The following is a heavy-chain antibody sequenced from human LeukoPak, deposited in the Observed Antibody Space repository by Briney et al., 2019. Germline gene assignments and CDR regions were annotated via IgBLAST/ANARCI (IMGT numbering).Heavy chain of an antibody. CDR3: AKDKRWLQSGDNWFDP. Sequence: GGSLRLSCAASGFTFSSYAMHWVRQAPGKGLEWVAVISYDGSNKYYAGSVKGRFTISRDNSKNTVYLQMNSLRAEDTAVYYCAKDKRWLQSGDNWFDPWGQGTLVTVSS. CDR2: ISYDGSNK. J-gene: IGHJ5*02. V-gene: IGHV3-30-3*01. D-gene: IGHD5-24*01. CDR1: GFTFSSYA.